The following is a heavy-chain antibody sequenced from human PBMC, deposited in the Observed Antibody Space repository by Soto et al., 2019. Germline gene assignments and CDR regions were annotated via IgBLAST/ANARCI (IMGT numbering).Heavy chain of an antibody. CDR1: GFTFSTYW. J-gene: IGHJ4*02. Sequence: EVQLVESGGGLVQPGGSLRLSCAASGFTFSTYWMSWVRQAPGKGLEWVANIKQDGSDKYYVGSVKGRFTISRDNAKNSLYLQMNSLRPEDTAVYYCAREGTSYPLDYWGQGTLVTVSS. CDR3: AREGTSYPLDY. V-gene: IGHV3-7*03. CDR2: IKQDGSDK.